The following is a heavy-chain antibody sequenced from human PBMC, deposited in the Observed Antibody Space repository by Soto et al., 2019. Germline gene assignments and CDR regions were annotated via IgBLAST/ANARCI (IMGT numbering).Heavy chain of an antibody. CDR3: ARDKITGLFDY. CDR2: IYYSGST. V-gene: IGHV4-39*02. J-gene: IGHJ4*02. D-gene: IGHD2-8*02. Sequence: SETLSLTCTVSGGSISSSIYYWAWIRQPPGKGLDWIGSIYYSGSTYYNPSLKSRVTISVDTSKNQFSLKLSSVTAADTAVYYCARDKITGLFDYWGQGTLVTVSS. CDR1: GGSISSSIYY.